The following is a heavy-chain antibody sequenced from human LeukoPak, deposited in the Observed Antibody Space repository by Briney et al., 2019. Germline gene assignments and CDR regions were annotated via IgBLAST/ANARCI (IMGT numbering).Heavy chain of an antibody. CDR2: IYYSGST. CDR3: ASSAMVRGVIRSNFDY. J-gene: IGHJ4*02. CDR1: GGSISSGGYY. V-gene: IGHV4-31*03. Sequence: SETLSLTCTVSGGSISSGGYYWSWIRQHPGKGLEGIGYIYYSGSTYYNPSLKSRVTISVDTSKNQFSLKLSSVTAADTAVYYCASSAMVRGVIRSNFDYWGQGTLVTVSS. D-gene: IGHD3-10*01.